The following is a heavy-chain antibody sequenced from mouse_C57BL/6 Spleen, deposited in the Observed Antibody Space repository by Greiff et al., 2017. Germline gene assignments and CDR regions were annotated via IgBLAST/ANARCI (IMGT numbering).Heavy chain of an antibody. CDR2: ISNGGGST. V-gene: IGHV5-12*01. CDR3: ARRGDYSNFFMDY. J-gene: IGHJ4*01. CDR1: GFTFSDYY. Sequence: EVKLMESGGGLVQPGGSLKLSCAASGFTFSDYYMYWVRQTPEKRLEWVAYISNGGGSTYYPDTVKGRFTISSDNAKNTLYLQMSRLKSEDTAMYYCARRGDYSNFFMDYWGQGTSVTVSS. D-gene: IGHD2-5*01.